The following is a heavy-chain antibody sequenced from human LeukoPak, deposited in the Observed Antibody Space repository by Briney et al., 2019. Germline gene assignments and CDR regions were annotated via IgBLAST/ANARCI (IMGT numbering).Heavy chain of an antibody. J-gene: IGHJ4*02. CDR1: GFTFSSYA. CDR3: AKDFHSSGYYFEFWTFDY. V-gene: IGHV3-23*01. CDR2: ISGSGGST. Sequence: GGSLRLSCAASGFTFSSYAMSWVRRAPGKGLEWVSAISGSGGSTYYADSVKGRFTISRDNSKNTLYLQMNSLRAEDTAVYYCAKDFHSSGYYFEFWTFDYWGQGTLVTVSS. D-gene: IGHD3-22*01.